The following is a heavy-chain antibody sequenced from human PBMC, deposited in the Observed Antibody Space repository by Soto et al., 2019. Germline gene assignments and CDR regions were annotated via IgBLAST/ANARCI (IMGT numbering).Heavy chain of an antibody. J-gene: IGHJ5*02. CDR1: GGSISSGGYY. D-gene: IGHD2-8*01. CDR3: AREVGILSSIWFDP. V-gene: IGHV4-31*03. CDR2: IYYSGST. Sequence: PSLTCTVSGGSISSGGYYWSWIRQHPGKGLEWIGYIYYSGSTYYNPSLKSRVTISVDTSKNQFSLKLSSVTAADTAVYYCAREVGILSSIWFDPWGQGTLVTVSS.